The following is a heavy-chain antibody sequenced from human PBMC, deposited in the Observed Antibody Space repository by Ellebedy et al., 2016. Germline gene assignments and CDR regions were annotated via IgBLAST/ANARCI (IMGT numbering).Heavy chain of an antibody. CDR1: GFTVSSNY. J-gene: IGHJ4*02. Sequence: GGSLRLSCAASGFTVSSNYMSWVRQAPGKGLEWVSVIYSGGSTYYADSVKGRFTISRDNSKNTLYLQMNSLRAEDTAVYYCARVEGASGWYDFDYWGQGTLVTVSP. V-gene: IGHV3-53*01. CDR2: IYSGGST. D-gene: IGHD6-19*01. CDR3: ARVEGASGWYDFDY.